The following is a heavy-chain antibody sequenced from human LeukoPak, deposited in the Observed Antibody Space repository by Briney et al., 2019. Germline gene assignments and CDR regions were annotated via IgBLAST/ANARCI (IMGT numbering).Heavy chain of an antibody. CDR3: ARTPGVGWYFDL. CDR1: GGSISSYY. D-gene: IGHD2-15*01. Sequence: PSETLSLTXTVSGGSISSYYWSWIRQPPGKGLEWIGYIYYSGSTNYNPSLKSRVTISVDTSKNQFSLKLSSVTAADTAVYYCARTPGVGWYFDLWGRGTLVTVSS. V-gene: IGHV4-59*01. CDR2: IYYSGST. J-gene: IGHJ2*01.